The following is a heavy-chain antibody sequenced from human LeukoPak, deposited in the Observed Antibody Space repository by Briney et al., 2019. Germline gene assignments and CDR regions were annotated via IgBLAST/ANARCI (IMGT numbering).Heavy chain of an antibody. CDR3: ARGNVAGTSVDY. CDR1: GYTFTSYD. V-gene: IGHV1-8*01. D-gene: IGHD6-19*01. J-gene: IGHJ4*02. Sequence: ASVKVSCKASGYTFTSYDINWVRQATGQGLEWMGWMNPNSGNTGYAQKFQGRVTMTRNTSISTAYMELSSLRSEDTAVYYCARGNVAGTSVDYWGQGTLVTVSS. CDR2: MNPNSGNT.